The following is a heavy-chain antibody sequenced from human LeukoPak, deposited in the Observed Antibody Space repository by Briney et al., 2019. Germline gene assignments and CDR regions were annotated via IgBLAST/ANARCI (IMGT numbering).Heavy chain of an antibody. Sequence: GGSLRLSCAASGFIFGDYSMNWVRQAPGKGLEWVSSISSGGSVTYYADSLRGRFTISRDNAKDSVLLQMNSLRVEDTAVYFCSGEPDMDVWGKGTTVSVSS. CDR3: SGEPDMDV. V-gene: IGHV3-21*01. J-gene: IGHJ6*03. CDR1: GFIFGDYS. CDR2: ISSGGSVT.